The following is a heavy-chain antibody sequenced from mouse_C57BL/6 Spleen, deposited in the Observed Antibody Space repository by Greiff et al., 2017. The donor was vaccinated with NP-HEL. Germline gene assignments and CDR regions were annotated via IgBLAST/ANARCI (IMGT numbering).Heavy chain of an antibody. CDR2: INYDGSST. CDR3: ARDLALDWYFDV. CDR1: GFTFSDYY. J-gene: IGHJ1*03. V-gene: IGHV5-16*01. Sequence: EVILVESEGGLVQPGSSMKLSCTASGFTFSDYYMAWVRQVPEKGLEWVANINYDGSSTYYLDSLKSRFIISRDNAKNILYLQMSSLKSEDTATYYCARDLALDWYFDVWGTGTTVTVSS.